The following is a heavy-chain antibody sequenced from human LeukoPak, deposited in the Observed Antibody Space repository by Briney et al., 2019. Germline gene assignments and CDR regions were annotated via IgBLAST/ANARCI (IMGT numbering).Heavy chain of an antibody. J-gene: IGHJ6*02. D-gene: IGHD3-10*01. V-gene: IGHV1-18*01. CDR2: ISAYNGNT. CDR3: ATIFYLYYYGSGLYPYRTSYYYYGMDV. Sequence: ASVKVSCKASGYTFTSYGISWVRQAPGQGLEWMGWISAYNGNTNYAQKLQGRVTMTTDTSTSTAYMELRSLRSDDTAVYYCATIFYLYYYGSGLYPYRTSYYYYGMDVWGQGTTVTVSS. CDR1: GYTFTSYG.